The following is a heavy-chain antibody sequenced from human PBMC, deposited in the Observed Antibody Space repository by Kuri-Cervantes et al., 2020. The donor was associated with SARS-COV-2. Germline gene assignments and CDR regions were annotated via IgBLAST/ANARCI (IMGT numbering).Heavy chain of an antibody. J-gene: IGHJ4*02. CDR3: ARGGFLEWFLDY. CDR1: GFTFSSYS. Sequence: GESLKISCAASGFTFSSYSMNWVRQAPGKGLEWVSSISSSSSYIYYADSVKGRFTISRDNAKNSLYLQMNSLRAEDTAVYYCARGGFLEWFLDYWGQGTQVTVSS. D-gene: IGHD3-3*01. V-gene: IGHV3-21*01. CDR2: ISSSSSYI.